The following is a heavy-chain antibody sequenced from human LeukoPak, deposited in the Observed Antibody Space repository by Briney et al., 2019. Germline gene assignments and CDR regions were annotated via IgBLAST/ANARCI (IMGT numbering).Heavy chain of an antibody. D-gene: IGHD5-12*01. J-gene: IGHJ4*02. Sequence: PGGSLRLSCAASGFTFSSYSMHWVRQSPGKGLEWVAVISSDGNTRYYADSVQGRFTISRDNSKNTLDLQMNSLRAEDTAVYYCAGKVASGYWGQGTLVTVSS. CDR2: ISSDGNTR. CDR3: AGKVASGY. V-gene: IGHV3-30*12. CDR1: GFTFSSYS.